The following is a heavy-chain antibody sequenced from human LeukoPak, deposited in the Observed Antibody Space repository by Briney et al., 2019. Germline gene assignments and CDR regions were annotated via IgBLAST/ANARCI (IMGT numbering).Heavy chain of an antibody. CDR3: AKSATTVTSNFDY. J-gene: IGHJ4*02. CDR1: GFTVSSSY. Sequence: GGSLRLSCAASGFTVSSSYMSWVRQAPGKGLEWVSIISSAGTTYYADSVRGRFTISRDNSKNTVYLQMKSLRAEDTAVYYCAKSATTVTSNFDYWGQGTLVTVSS. D-gene: IGHD4-17*01. V-gene: IGHV3-53*01. CDR2: ISSAGTT.